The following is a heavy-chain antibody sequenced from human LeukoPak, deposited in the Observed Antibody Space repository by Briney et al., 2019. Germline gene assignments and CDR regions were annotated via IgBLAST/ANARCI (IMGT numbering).Heavy chain of an antibody. V-gene: IGHV1-18*01. D-gene: IGHD3-9*01. J-gene: IGHJ6*02. CDR1: GYTFTSYG. CDR3: AREHYDILTDYCNEWDYYGMDV. CDR2: ISAYNGKT. Sequence: ASVKVSCKASGYTFTSYGISWVRQAPGQGLEWMGWISAYNGKTNYAQKFQGRVTMTTDTPTSTAYMELRSLRSDDTAVYYCAREHYDILTDYCNEWDYYGMDVWGQGTTVTVSS.